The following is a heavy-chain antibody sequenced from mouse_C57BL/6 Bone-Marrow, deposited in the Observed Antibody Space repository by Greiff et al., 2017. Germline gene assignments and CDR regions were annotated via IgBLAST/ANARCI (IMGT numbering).Heavy chain of an antibody. J-gene: IGHJ1*03. CDR3: ARDANYDYYGYFDV. CDR1: GFTFSDFY. Sequence: EVQVVESGGGLVQSGRSLRLSCATSGFTFSDFYMEWVRQAPGKGLEWIAASRNKANDYTTEYSASVKGRFIVSRDTSQSILYLQMNALRAEDTAIYYCARDANYDYYGYFDVWGTGTTVTVSS. V-gene: IGHV7-1*01. CDR2: SRNKANDYTT. D-gene: IGHD2-4*01.